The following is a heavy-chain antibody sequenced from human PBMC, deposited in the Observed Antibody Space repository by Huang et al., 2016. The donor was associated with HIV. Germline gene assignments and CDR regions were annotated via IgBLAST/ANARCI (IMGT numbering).Heavy chain of an antibody. CDR2: IRNKANNYAT. CDR3: IILDGDY. CDR1: GSTFNT. J-gene: IGHJ4*02. Sequence: EVQLVESGGGSVQPGGSLILSCAASGSTFNTMHWVRQASGKGLEWGCRIRNKANNYATAYAASVRGRFTISRDDSRSTAYLQMTSLRIEDTALYYCIILDGDYWGLGILVTVSS. V-gene: IGHV3-73*01. D-gene: IGHD3-3*02.